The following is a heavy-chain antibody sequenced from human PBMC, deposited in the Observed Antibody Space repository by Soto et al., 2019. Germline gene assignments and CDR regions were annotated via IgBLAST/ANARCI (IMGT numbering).Heavy chain of an antibody. Sequence: QVQLVESGGGVVQPGRSLRLSCAASGFTFSTYGMHWVRQAPGKGLEWVAVIWYDGSNKYYADSVRGRFTISRDNSKNTLYLQMNSLRAEDTAVYYCAKMSGYGDSKYGMDVWGQGTTVTVSS. J-gene: IGHJ6*02. CDR1: GFTFSTYG. CDR3: AKMSGYGDSKYGMDV. D-gene: IGHD4-17*01. CDR2: IWYDGSNK. V-gene: IGHV3-33*06.